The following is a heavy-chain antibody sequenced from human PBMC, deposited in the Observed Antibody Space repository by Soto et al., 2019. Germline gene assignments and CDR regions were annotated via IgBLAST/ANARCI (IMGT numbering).Heavy chain of an antibody. CDR1: GVSISSHDW. CDR3: STRESRCVS. V-gene: IGHV4-4*02. J-gene: IGHJ5*01. CDR2: SHQSGNT. D-gene: IGHD1-26*01. Sequence: QVQLQESGPGLVKPSGTLSLTCAVSGVSISSHDWWTWVRQPPGKGLKWIGESHQSGNTHYNSSPLDRDTLSVDKSKNQFSLTLSSVTDADTAVYYCSTRESRCVSRGHRPLVTVSS.